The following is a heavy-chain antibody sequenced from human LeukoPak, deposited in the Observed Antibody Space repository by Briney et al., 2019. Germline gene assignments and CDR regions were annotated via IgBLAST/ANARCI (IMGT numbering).Heavy chain of an antibody. Sequence: SLRLSCAASGFTFSSYAMHWVRQAPGKGLEWVAVISYDGSNKYYADSVKGRFTISRDNSKNTLYLQMNSLRAEDTAVYYCAKEYSSSSGPGYWGQGTLVTVSS. CDR1: GFTFSSYA. V-gene: IGHV3-30-3*01. CDR3: AKEYSSSSGPGY. D-gene: IGHD6-6*01. CDR2: ISYDGSNK. J-gene: IGHJ4*02.